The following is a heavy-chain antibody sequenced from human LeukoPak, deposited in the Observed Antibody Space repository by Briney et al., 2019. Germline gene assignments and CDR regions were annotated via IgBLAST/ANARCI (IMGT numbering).Heavy chain of an antibody. CDR1: GFTFGSYA. D-gene: IGHD3-22*01. J-gene: IGHJ4*02. CDR2: ISPNADRT. Sequence: PGGSLRFSCAASGFTFGSYAMSWVRQAPGKGLEWVSFISPNADRTSKADSVEGRFTISRDNPRNTLYLQMNSLRDDDTAVYYCAIMHGYYDGSGYWVQWGQGTLVTVSS. V-gene: IGHV3-23*01. CDR3: AIMHGYYDGSGYWVQ.